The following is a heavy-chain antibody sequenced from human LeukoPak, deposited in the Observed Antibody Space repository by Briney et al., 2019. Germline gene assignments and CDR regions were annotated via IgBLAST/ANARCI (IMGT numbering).Heavy chain of an antibody. Sequence: GGSLRLSCAASGFTFDDYAMHWVRQAPGKGLEWVSGISWNSGSIGYADSVKGRFTISRDNAKNSLYLQMNSLRAEDTALYYCAKGTTVTTDNWFDPWGQGTLVTVSS. CDR2: ISWNSGSI. CDR3: AKGTTVTTDNWFDP. J-gene: IGHJ5*02. CDR1: GFTFDDYA. V-gene: IGHV3-9*01. D-gene: IGHD4-17*01.